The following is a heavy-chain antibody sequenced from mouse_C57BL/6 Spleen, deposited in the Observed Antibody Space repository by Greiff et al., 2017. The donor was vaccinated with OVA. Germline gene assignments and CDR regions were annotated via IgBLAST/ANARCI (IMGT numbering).Heavy chain of an antibody. J-gene: IGHJ4*01. CDR2: IYPSDSET. Sequence: QVQLQQPGAELVRPGSSVKLSCKASGYTFTSYWMDWVKQRPGQGLEWIGNIYPSDSETHYNQKFKDKATLTVDKSSSTAYMQLSSLTSEDSAVYYCARSGTMVTRMDYWGQGTSVTVSS. CDR1: GYTFTSYW. CDR3: ARSGTMVTRMDY. V-gene: IGHV1-61*01. D-gene: IGHD2-2*01.